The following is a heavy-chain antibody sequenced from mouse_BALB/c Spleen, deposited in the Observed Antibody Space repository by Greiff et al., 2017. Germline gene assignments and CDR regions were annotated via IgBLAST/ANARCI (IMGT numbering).Heavy chain of an antibody. CDR1: GYAFSSSW. J-gene: IGHJ3*01. CDR3: ARGGGFAY. Sequence: VQLQQSGPELVKPGASVKISCKASGYAFSSSWMNWVKQRPGQGLEWIGRIYPGDGDTNYNGKFKGKATLTADKSSSTAYMQLSSLTSVDSALYFCARGGGFAYWGQGTLVTVSA. V-gene: IGHV1-82*01. CDR2: IYPGDGDT.